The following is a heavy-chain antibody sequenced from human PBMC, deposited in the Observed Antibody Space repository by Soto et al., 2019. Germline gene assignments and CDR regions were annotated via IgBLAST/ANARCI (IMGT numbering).Heavy chain of an antibody. V-gene: IGHV4-39*01. J-gene: IGHJ4*02. CDR2: IYYSGST. CDR3: ARLGSVVGYDFLGWGGYYFDY. D-gene: IGHD5-12*01. Sequence: SETLSLTCTVSGGSISSSSYYWGWIRQPPGKGLEWIGSIYYSGSTYYNPSLKSRITISVATSKNQFSLKLSSVTAADTAVYYGARLGSVVGYDFLGWGGYYFDYWGQGTLVTVSS. CDR1: GGSISSSSYY.